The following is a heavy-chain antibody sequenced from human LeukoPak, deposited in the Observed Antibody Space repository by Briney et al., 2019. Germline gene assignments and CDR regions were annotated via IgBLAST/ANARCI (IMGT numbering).Heavy chain of an antibody. D-gene: IGHD3-22*01. V-gene: IGHV1-2*06. J-gene: IGHJ4*02. CDR3: ARAREEYYYDSSGYHFDY. Sequence: ASVKVSCKASGYTFTGYYMHWVRQAPGQGLEWMGRINPNSGGTNYAQKFQGRVTMTRDTSISTAYMELSRLRSDDTAVYYCARAREEYYYDSSGYHFDYWGQGTLVTVSS. CDR1: GYTFTGYY. CDR2: INPNSGGT.